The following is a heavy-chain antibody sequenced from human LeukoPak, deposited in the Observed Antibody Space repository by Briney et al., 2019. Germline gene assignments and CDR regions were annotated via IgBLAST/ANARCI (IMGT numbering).Heavy chain of an antibody. CDR3: AKDAYYDILTGYYTSPHGFDY. CDR1: GFTFDDYA. D-gene: IGHD3-9*01. CDR2: ISWGGGGT. V-gene: IGHV3-43D*03. Sequence: GGSLRLSCAASGFTFDDYAMHWVRQAPGKGLEWVSLISWGGGGTYYADSLKGRFTISRDNAKNSLYLQMNSLRAEDTAVYYCAKDAYYDILTGYYTSPHGFDYWGQGTLVTVSS. J-gene: IGHJ4*02.